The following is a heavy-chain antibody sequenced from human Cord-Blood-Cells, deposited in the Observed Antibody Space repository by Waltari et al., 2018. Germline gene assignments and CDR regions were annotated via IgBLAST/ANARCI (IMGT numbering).Heavy chain of an antibody. CDR3: ARDGRSGYDY. Sequence: QVQLVESGGGVVQPGRSVRRACEGSGFTFSSYGMHWVRQAPGKGLEWVAFIWYDGSNKYYADSVKGLFTISRDNSKNTLYLQMNSLRAEDTAVYYCARDGRSGYDYWGQGTLVTVSS. CDR1: GFTFSSYG. D-gene: IGHD3-22*01. J-gene: IGHJ4*02. CDR2: IWYDGSNK. V-gene: IGHV3-33*01.